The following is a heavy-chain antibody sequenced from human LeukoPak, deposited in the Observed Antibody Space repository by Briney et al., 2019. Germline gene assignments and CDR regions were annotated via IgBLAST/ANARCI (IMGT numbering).Heavy chain of an antibody. D-gene: IGHD4-17*01. CDR1: GESFDGYY. V-gene: IGHV4-34*01. CDR3: ARGYGDKRSWYFDL. Sequence: SETLSLTCAVYGESFDGYYWSWIRQSPGKGLEWIGHINHVGITNHNPSLKSRVTISVDTSKNQFSLKLSSVTAADTAVYYCARGYGDKRSWYFDLWGRGTLVTVSS. CDR2: INHVGIT. J-gene: IGHJ2*01.